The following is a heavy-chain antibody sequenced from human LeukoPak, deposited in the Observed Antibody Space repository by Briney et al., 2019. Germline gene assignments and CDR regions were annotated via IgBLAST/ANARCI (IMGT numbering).Heavy chain of an antibody. V-gene: IGHV4-59*01. J-gene: IGHJ4*02. CDR3: AGGGDGYQTRFDY. CDR2: IYYSGSSGSS. Sequence: SETLSLTCTVSVGSISSYYWNWIRQPPGKGLEWIGYIYYSGSSGSSNYNPSLRSRVTTSADTSKNQFSLKMTSVTAADTAVYYCAGGGDGYQTRFDYWGQGTLLTVSS. D-gene: IGHD5-24*01. CDR1: VGSISSYY.